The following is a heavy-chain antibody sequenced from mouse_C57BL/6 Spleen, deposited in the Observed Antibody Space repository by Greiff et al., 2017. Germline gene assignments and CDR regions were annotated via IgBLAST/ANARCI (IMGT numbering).Heavy chain of an antibody. J-gene: IGHJ2*01. D-gene: IGHD4-1*01. Sequence: QVQLQQPGAELVKPGASVKVSCKASGYTFTSYWMHWVKQRPGQGLEWIGRIHPSDSDTNYNQKFKGKATLTVDKSSSTAYMQLSSLTCEDSAVYYCAIWANWDGGYCFDYWGQGTTLTVSS. CDR3: AIWANWDGGYCFDY. V-gene: IGHV1-74*01. CDR1: GYTFTSYW. CDR2: IHPSDSDT.